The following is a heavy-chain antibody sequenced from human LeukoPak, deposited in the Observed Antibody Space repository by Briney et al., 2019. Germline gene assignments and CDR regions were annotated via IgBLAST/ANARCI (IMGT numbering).Heavy chain of an antibody. CDR1: GFSFSTDA. Sequence: GGSLRLSCAASGFSFSTDAMSWVRQAPGKGLEWVSTISGGGDYTYYADSVKGRFTISRDNSKNTLYVQMDSLRAEDTAVYYCVGGFTTSSQYWGQGTLVTVSS. J-gene: IGHJ4*02. CDR3: VGGFTTSSQY. CDR2: ISGGGDYT. D-gene: IGHD4-11*01. V-gene: IGHV3-23*01.